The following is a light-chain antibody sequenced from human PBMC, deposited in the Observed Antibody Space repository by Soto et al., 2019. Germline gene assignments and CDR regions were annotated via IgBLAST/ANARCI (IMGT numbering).Light chain of an antibody. CDR1: QSVSSS. J-gene: IGKJ4*01. CDR2: GAS. Sequence: DIVMTQSPDSLSVSLGERATLSCRASQSVSSSLAWYQQKPGQAPRLLIYGASNGAAGIPARFSGTGSGTDFTLTISSLEPDDFAVYYCQQRYNWPLTFGGGTKVDIK. CDR3: QQRYNWPLT. V-gene: IGKV3-11*01.